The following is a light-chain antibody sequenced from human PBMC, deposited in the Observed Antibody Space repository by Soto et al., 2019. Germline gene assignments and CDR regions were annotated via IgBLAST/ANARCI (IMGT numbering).Light chain of an antibody. V-gene: IGKV3-15*01. J-gene: IGKJ1*01. Sequence: EILMTQAPATLSVSPGERATLSCRASHSVDGHLSWYQQKPGQAPRPLIYGASTRATGISARFSGSGSGTEFTLTISSLQSEDFGVYYCQQYNNWLTFGQGTKVDIK. CDR1: HSVDGH. CDR2: GAS. CDR3: QQYNNWLT.